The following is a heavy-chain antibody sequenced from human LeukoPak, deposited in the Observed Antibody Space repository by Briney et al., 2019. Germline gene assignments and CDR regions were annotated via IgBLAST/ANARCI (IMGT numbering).Heavy chain of an antibody. D-gene: IGHD1-26*01. Sequence: GGSLRLSCAASGFTFSFYAMSWVRQAPGKGLEWVSSISGSGGSTYYADSVKGRFTISRDNAKNSLYLQMDSLRDEDTAVYYCASYRKGYWGQGTLVTVSS. J-gene: IGHJ4*02. CDR1: GFTFSFYA. CDR3: ASYRKGY. V-gene: IGHV3-23*01. CDR2: ISGSGGST.